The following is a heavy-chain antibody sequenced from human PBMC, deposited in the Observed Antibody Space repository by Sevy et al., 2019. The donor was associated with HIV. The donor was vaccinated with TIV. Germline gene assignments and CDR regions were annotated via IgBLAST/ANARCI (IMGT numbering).Heavy chain of an antibody. D-gene: IGHD6-6*01. CDR2: FYRGGST. V-gene: IGHV4-59*08. J-gene: IGHJ6*03. CDR1: GGSIVTYY. CDR3: ARLTSSFYYYMDV. Sequence: SETLSLTCSVSGGSIVTYYWTWFRQSPGKGLEYIGYFYRGGSTNYNPSLKGRATTSLDTSKKQFSLTLRSVTAADTAVYYCARLTSSFYYYMDVWGKGTTVTVSS.